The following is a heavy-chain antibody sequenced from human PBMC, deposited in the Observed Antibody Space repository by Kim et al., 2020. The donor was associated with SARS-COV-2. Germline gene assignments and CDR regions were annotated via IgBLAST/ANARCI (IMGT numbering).Heavy chain of an antibody. D-gene: IGHD6-19*01. CDR3: ARDSSGWPFDY. J-gene: IGHJ4*02. V-gene: IGHV1-69*01. Sequence: ANYAQKFQGRVTITADESTSTAYMELSSLRSEDTAVYYCARDSSGWPFDYWGQGTLVTVSS. CDR2: A.